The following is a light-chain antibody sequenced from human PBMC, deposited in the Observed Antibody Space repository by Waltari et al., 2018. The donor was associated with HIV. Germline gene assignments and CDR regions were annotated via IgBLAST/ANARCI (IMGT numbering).Light chain of an antibody. V-gene: IGLV1-44*01. CDR1: DSNIGTNT. Sequence: QSVLTQPPSASGTPGQRVTISCSGSDSNIGTNTVNWYQQLPGTAPKLLIYTTNQRPSGVPDRFSASKSGTSASLAISGLQSEDEADYYCAAWDDSLNVVFGGGTKLTVL. CDR2: TTN. J-gene: IGLJ2*01. CDR3: AAWDDSLNVV.